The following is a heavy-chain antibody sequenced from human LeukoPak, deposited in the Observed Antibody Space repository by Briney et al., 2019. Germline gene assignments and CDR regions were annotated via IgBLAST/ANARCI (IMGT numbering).Heavy chain of an antibody. J-gene: IGHJ4*02. CDR2: IKQDGSEK. V-gene: IGHV3-7*01. D-gene: IGHD2-2*01. Sequence: GGSLRLSCAASGFTFSSYWMSWVRQAPGKGLEWVANIKQDGSEKYYVDSVRGRFTISRDNAKKSLYLQMNSLRAEDTAVYYCARDGDGRSTSPFDYWGQGTLVTVSS. CDR3: ARDGDGRSTSPFDY. CDR1: GFTFSSYW.